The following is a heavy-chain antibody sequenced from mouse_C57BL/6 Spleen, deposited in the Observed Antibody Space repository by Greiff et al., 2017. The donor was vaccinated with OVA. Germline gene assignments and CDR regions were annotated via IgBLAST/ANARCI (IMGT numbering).Heavy chain of an antibody. D-gene: IGHD1-1*01. CDR3: ARTTGCAMDY. J-gene: IGHJ4*01. Sequence: VQLQQSGPELVKPGASVTMSCKASGYTFTDYNMHWVKQSHGKGLEWIGYINPNNGGTSYNQKFKGKATLTVNKSSSTAYMELRSLTSEDSAVYYCARTTGCAMDYWGQGTSVTVSS. CDR1: GYTFTDYN. V-gene: IGHV1-22*01. CDR2: INPNNGGT.